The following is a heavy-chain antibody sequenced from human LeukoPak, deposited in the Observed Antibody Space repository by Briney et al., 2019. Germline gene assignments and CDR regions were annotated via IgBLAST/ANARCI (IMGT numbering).Heavy chain of an antibody. V-gene: IGHV4-59*11. CDR2: IYYSGST. CDR3: ASSLGCSSTSCYFPWLDP. Sequence: PSETLSLTCTVSGGSISSLYWSWIRQPPGKGLEWIGYIYYSGSTDYNPSLRSRVTISVDTSKNQFSLKLSSVTAADTAVYYCASSLGCSSTSCYFPWLDPWGQGTLVTVSS. CDR1: GGSISSLY. J-gene: IGHJ5*02. D-gene: IGHD2-2*01.